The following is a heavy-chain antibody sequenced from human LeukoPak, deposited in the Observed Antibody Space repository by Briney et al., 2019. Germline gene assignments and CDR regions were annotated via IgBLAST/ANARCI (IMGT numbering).Heavy chain of an antibody. J-gene: IGHJ5*02. CDR3: ARALRDYKGFDP. CDR2: ISSSSSYI. V-gene: IGHV3-21*01. Sequence: GGSLRLSCAASGFTFSSYSMNWVRQAPGKGLEWVSFISSSSSYIYYADSVKGRFTISRDNAKNSLYLQMNSLRAEDTAVYYCARALRDYKGFDPWGQGTLVTVSS. CDR1: GFTFSSYS. D-gene: IGHD4-11*01.